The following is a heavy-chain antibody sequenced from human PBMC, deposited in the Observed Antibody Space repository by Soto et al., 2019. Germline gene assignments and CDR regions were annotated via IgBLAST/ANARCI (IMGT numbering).Heavy chain of an antibody. V-gene: IGHV1-18*01. Sequence: ASVKVSCKGSGYTFTSFGITWVRQAPGQGLEWMGWITTYNDNTNYAQKFQGRVTMTTDTSTSTAYMELRSLRSADTAVYYCATVGGVEASHSVDGSDYWGQGTLVTVSS. CDR2: ITTYNDNT. D-gene: IGHD3-10*01. CDR1: GYTFTSFG. CDR3: ATVGGVEASHSVDGSDY. J-gene: IGHJ4*02.